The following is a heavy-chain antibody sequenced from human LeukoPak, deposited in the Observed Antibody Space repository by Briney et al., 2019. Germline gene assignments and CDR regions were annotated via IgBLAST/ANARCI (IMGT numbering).Heavy chain of an antibody. V-gene: IGHV3-15*01. Sequence: GGSLRLSCAASGFTFSNAWMSWVRQAPGKGLEWVGRIKSKTDGGTTDYAAPVKGRFTISRDDSKNTLYVQMNSLKTEDTAVYYCTTRTEKWLRFSVGIDYWGQGTLVTVSS. D-gene: IGHD5-12*01. CDR2: IKSKTDGGTT. CDR3: TTRTEKWLRFSVGIDY. J-gene: IGHJ4*02. CDR1: GFTFSNAW.